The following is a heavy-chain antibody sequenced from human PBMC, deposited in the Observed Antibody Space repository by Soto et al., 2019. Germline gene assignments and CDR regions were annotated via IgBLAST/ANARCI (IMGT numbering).Heavy chain of an antibody. CDR3: ARQKMGYCSSTRCYYFDY. CDR1: GYSFTSYW. J-gene: IGHJ4*02. V-gene: IGHV5-51*01. D-gene: IGHD2-2*01. CDR2: IYPGDSDT. Sequence: PGESLKISCKGSGYSFTSYWIGWVRQMPGKGLERMGIIYPGDSDTRYSPSFQGQVTISADKSISTAYLQWSSLKASDTAMYYCARQKMGYCSSTRCYYFDYWGKGTLVTVSS.